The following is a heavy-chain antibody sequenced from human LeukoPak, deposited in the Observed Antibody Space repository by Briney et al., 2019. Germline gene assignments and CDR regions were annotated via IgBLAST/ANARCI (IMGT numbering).Heavy chain of an antibody. CDR2: IYPGDSDT. Sequence: GESLKISCKGSGYSFTSYWIGWVRQMPGKGLEWMGIIYPGDSDTRYSPSFQGQVTISADKAISTAYLQWSSLKASDTAMYYCARRVTMVRGVTTYHRFDPWGQGTLVTVSS. V-gene: IGHV5-51*01. CDR1: GYSFTSYW. CDR3: ARRVTMVRGVTTYHRFDP. J-gene: IGHJ5*02. D-gene: IGHD3-10*01.